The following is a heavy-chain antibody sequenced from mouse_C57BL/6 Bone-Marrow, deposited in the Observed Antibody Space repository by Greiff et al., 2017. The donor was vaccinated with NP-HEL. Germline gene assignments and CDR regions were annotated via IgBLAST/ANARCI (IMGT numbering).Heavy chain of an antibody. J-gene: IGHJ3*01. Sequence: VKLQESGAELARPGASVKLSCKASGYTFTSYGISWVKQRTGQGLEWIGEIYPRSGNTYYNEKFKGKATLTADKSSSTAYMELRSLTSEDSAVYFCASTMVTTRTWFAYWGQGTLVTVSA. V-gene: IGHV1-81*01. CDR1: GYTFTSYG. D-gene: IGHD2-2*01. CDR2: IYPRSGNT. CDR3: ASTMVTTRTWFAY.